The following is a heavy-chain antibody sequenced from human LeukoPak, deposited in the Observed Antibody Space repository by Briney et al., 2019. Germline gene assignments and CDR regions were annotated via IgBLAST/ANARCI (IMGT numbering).Heavy chain of an antibody. CDR2: ISPRNANT. CDR1: GYTFTMYG. D-gene: IGHD3-9*01. V-gene: IGHV1-18*01. Sequence: GASVKVSCKTSGYTFTMYGVSWVRQAPGRGLQWLGWISPRNANTAYAQDLQGRVTMTTDTSTTTAYLELRSLRSDDTAIYYCARDLNYVTLGYNILADVGYYFDYWGQGSLVTVSS. J-gene: IGHJ4*02. CDR3: ARDLNYVTLGYNILADVGYYFDY.